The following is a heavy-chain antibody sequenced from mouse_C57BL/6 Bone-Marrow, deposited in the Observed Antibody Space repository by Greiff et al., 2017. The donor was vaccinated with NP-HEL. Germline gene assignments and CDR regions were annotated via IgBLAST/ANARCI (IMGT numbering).Heavy chain of an antibody. Sequence: EVQLQQSGPVLVKPGASVKMSCKASGYTFTDYYMNWVKQSHGKSLEWIGVINPYNGGTSYNQKFKGKATLTVDKSSSTAYMELNSLTSEDSAVYYCYYYGSSPAWFAYWGQGTLVTVSA. CDR2: INPYNGGT. CDR1: GYTFTDYY. V-gene: IGHV1-19*01. D-gene: IGHD1-1*01. CDR3: YYYGSSPAWFAY. J-gene: IGHJ3*01.